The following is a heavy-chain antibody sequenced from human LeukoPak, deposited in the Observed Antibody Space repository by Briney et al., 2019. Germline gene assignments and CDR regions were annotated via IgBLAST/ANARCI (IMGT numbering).Heavy chain of an antibody. Sequence: SETLSLTCTVSSGSISSYYWSWIRQSPGKGLEWLGYIYYTGSTNYNPSLKSRVTTSADTSKNQFSLKLSSVTAADTAAYYCARHGDPPFCEGRESNWFDPWGQGTLVIVSS. J-gene: IGHJ5*02. CDR1: SGSISSYY. D-gene: IGHD3-3*02. V-gene: IGHV4-59*08. CDR3: ARHGDPPFCEGRESNWFDP. CDR2: IYYTGST.